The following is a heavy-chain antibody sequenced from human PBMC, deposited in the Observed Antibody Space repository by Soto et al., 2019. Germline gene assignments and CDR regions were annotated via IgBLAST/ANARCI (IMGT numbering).Heavy chain of an antibody. Sequence: EVQLVQSGAEVKKPGDSLKISCKGSGYSFTSNWIGWVRQMPGKGLEWMGVINPADSDTKYSPSFRGQVTISADKSISTAYLQWSSLKASDTAMYYCARHIAARDYFDYWDQGILVTVSS. J-gene: IGHJ4*02. V-gene: IGHV5-51*01. CDR3: ARHIAARDYFDY. CDR2: INPADSDT. D-gene: IGHD6-13*01. CDR1: GYSFTSNW.